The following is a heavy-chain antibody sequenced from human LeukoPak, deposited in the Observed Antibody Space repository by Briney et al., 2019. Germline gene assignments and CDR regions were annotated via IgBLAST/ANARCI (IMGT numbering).Heavy chain of an antibody. CDR1: GYTFTSYD. V-gene: IGHV1-8*02. Sequence: ASVKVSCKASGYTFTSYDINWVRQATGQGLEWMGWMNPNSGNTGYAQKLQGRVTMTTDTSTSTAYMELRSLRSDDTAVYYCARVGLAVAGTGGWFDWFDPWGQGTLVTVSS. J-gene: IGHJ5*02. D-gene: IGHD6-19*01. CDR3: ARVGLAVAGTGGWFDWFDP. CDR2: MNPNSGNT.